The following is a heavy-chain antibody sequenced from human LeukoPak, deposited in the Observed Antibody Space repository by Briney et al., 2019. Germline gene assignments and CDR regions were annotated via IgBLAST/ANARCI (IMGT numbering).Heavy chain of an antibody. J-gene: IGHJ6*03. CDR2: IYYSGST. Sequence: PSETLSLTCTVSGGSISIYYWSWIRQPPGKGLEWMGYIYYSGSTNYNPSLKSRVTISVDTSKNQFSLKLSSVTAADTAVYYCATAYDFWSGYRSEYYYYMDVWGKGTTVTVSS. CDR1: GGSISIYY. V-gene: IGHV4-59*01. D-gene: IGHD3-3*01. CDR3: ATAYDFWSGYRSEYYYYMDV.